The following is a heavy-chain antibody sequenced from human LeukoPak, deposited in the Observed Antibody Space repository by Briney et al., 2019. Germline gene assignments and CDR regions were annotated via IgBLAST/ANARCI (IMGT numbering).Heavy chain of an antibody. Sequence: GASVKVSCKASGSTFTRNLMHWVRQAPGQGLEWMGVINLKSGGTSYAENFQDRVTMTRDTSTATVNMELSSLRSEDTAVYYCAGGGGCHRADDWGQGTLVTVSS. D-gene: IGHD2-2*01. V-gene: IGHV1-46*01. J-gene: IGHJ4*02. CDR1: GSTFTRNL. CDR3: AGGGGCHRADD. CDR2: INLKSGGT.